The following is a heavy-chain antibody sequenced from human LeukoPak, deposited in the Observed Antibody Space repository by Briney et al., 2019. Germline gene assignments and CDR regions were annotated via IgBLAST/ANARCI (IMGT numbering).Heavy chain of an antibody. Sequence: GGSLRLSCAASGFTFSRFGMHWVRQAPGKGQEWVAVIWYDGSNKDYADSVKGRFTISRDNAKNSLYLQMNSLRAEDTAVYYCASDIPSIKNYYDSSGYYGENFDYWGQGTLVTVSS. CDR3: ASDIPSIKNYYDSSGYYGENFDY. CDR2: IWYDGSNK. V-gene: IGHV3-33*01. D-gene: IGHD3-22*01. J-gene: IGHJ4*02. CDR1: GFTFSRFG.